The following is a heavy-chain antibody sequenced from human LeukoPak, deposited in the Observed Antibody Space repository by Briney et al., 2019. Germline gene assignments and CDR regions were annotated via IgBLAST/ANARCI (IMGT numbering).Heavy chain of an antibody. Sequence: GGSLRLSCAASGFTFDDYAMHWVRQAPGKGLEWVSGISWNSGSIGYADSVKGRFTISGDNAKNSLYLQMNSLRAEDTALYYCARGLFGAEAFDIWGQGTMVTVSS. CDR3: ARGLFGAEAFDI. D-gene: IGHD3-10*02. CDR1: GFTFDDYA. CDR2: ISWNSGSI. J-gene: IGHJ3*02. V-gene: IGHV3-9*01.